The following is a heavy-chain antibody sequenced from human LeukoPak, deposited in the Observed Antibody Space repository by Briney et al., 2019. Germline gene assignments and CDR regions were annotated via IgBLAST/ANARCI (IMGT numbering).Heavy chain of an antibody. Sequence: RGSLRLSCAASGFTFSNAWMSWVRQAPGKGLEWVGRIKSKTDGGTTDYAAPVKGRFTISRDDSKNTLYLQMNSLKTEDTAVYYCTTLLDTAMADFDYWGQGTLVTVSS. J-gene: IGHJ4*02. CDR1: GFTFSNAW. CDR2: IKSKTDGGTT. V-gene: IGHV3-15*01. CDR3: TTLLDTAMADFDY. D-gene: IGHD5-18*01.